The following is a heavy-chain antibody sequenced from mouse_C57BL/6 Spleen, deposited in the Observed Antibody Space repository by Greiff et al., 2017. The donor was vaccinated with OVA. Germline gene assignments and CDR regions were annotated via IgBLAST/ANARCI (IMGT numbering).Heavy chain of an antibody. J-gene: IGHJ4*01. CDR2: IYPGDGDT. Sequence: VQLQQSGPELVKPGASVKISCKASGYAFSSSWMNWVKQRPGKGLEWIGRIYPGDGDTNYNGKFKGKATLTADESSSTAYMQLSSLTSEDSAVYFCARDDGYYDDYAMDYWGQGTSVTVSS. V-gene: IGHV1-82*01. D-gene: IGHD2-3*01. CDR3: ARDDGYYDDYAMDY. CDR1: GYAFSSSW.